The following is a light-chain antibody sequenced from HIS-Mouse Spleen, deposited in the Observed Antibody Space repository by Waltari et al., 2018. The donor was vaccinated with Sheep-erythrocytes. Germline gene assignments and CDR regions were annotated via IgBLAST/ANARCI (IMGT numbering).Light chain of an antibody. CDR2: DVS. Sequence: QSALTQPRSVSGSPGQSVTISCTGPSRYVGGYNYVSWNQQHPGKAPKLMIYDVSKRPSGVPDRFSGSKSGNTASLTISGLQAEDEADYYCCSYAGSYNHVFATGTKVTVL. V-gene: IGLV2-11*01. CDR3: CSYAGSYNHV. J-gene: IGLJ1*01. CDR1: SRYVGGYNY.